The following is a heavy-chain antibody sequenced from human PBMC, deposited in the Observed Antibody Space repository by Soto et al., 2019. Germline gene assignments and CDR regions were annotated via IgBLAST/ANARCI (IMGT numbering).Heavy chain of an antibody. D-gene: IGHD6-13*01. J-gene: IGHJ4*02. CDR1: GYTFTNYG. CDR3: ARAPRIVTPATGIRDFDY. V-gene: IGHV1-18*01. CDR2: VSGSSGNT. Sequence: QIQLVQSGAEVKMPGASVKVSCKASGYTFTNYGIIWVRQAPGQGLEWMGWVSGSSGNTIYAQRVQGRVTMTTDSSTTTAYMQLRSLSYDDTAVYYCARAPRIVTPATGIRDFDYWGQGALVTVSS.